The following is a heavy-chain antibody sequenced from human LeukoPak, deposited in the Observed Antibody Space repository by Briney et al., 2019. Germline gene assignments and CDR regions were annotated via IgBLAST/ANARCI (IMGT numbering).Heavy chain of an antibody. CDR2: IYYSGST. CDR3: ARSITGTTSQFDY. V-gene: IGHV4-59*01. CDR1: GGSISSYY. D-gene: IGHD1-20*01. Sequence: SETLSLTCTVSGGSISSYYWSWIRQPPGKGLEWIGYIYYSGSTNYNPSPKSRVTISVDTSKNQFSLKLSSVTAADTAVYYCARSITGTTSQFDYWGQGTLVTVSS. J-gene: IGHJ4*02.